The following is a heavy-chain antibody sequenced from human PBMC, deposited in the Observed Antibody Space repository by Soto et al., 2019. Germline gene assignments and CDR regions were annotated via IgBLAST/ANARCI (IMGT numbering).Heavy chain of an antibody. Sequence: EVQLVESGGGLVQPGGSLRLSCAASGFTFSSNWMHWVRQAPGTGLVWVSRINNDGSSARYADSVKGRFTISRDNAKNTLYLQMGSLRADDTAVYYCARTFITYIDSGSYFHDAFDIWGQGTKVTVSS. V-gene: IGHV3-74*01. CDR3: ARTFITYIDSGSYFHDAFDI. J-gene: IGHJ3*02. CDR2: INNDGSSA. CDR1: GFTFSSNW. D-gene: IGHD3-10*01.